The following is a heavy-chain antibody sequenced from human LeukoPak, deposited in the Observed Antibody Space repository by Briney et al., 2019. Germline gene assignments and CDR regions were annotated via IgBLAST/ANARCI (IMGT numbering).Heavy chain of an antibody. V-gene: IGHV4-39*01. CDR2: IYFSGST. CDR1: GGCISSSSYY. Sequence: PSETLFLTCTVSGGCISSSSYYRGWIRQPPGKGLEWIGNIYFSGSTYYTPSLRSRVTISVDTSKNQFSLKLSSVTAADTAVYYCARHVCSGGSCCADYWGQGTLVTVSS. D-gene: IGHD2-15*01. J-gene: IGHJ4*02. CDR3: ARHVCSGGSCCADY.